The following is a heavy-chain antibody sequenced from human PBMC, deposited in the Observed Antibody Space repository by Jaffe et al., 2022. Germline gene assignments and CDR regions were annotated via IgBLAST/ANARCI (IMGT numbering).Heavy chain of an antibody. V-gene: IGHV5-51*03. J-gene: IGHJ3*02. CDR2: IYPGDSDT. D-gene: IGHD3-3*01. CDR1: GYSFTSYW. CDR3: ARPPTYYDFWSGSNDAFDI. Sequence: EVQLVQSGAEVKKPGESLKISCKGSGYSFTSYWIGWVRQMPGKGLEWMGIIYPGDSDTRYSPSFQGQVTISADKSISTAYLQWSSLKASDTAMYYCARPPTYYDFWSGSNDAFDIWGQGTMVTVSS.